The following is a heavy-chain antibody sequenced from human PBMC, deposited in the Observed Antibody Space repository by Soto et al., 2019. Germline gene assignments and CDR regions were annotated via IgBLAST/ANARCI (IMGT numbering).Heavy chain of an antibody. CDR3: ARSAVRPSGGLIGPFDY. J-gene: IGHJ4*02. CDR2: ISAYNGNT. Sequence: ASVKVSCKASGYTFTSYGISWVRQAPGQGLEWMGWISAYNGNTNYAQKLQGRVTMTTDTSTSTAYMELRSLRSDDTAVYYCARSAVRPSGGLIGPFDYWGQGTLGTVSS. CDR1: GYTFTSYG. D-gene: IGHD3-16*02. V-gene: IGHV1-18*01.